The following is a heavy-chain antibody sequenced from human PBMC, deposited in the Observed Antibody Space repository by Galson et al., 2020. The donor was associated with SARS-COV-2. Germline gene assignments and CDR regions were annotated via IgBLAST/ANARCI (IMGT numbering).Heavy chain of an antibody. CDR2: IYYSGST. CDR3: ARLYGDYVLDYYYYGMDV. J-gene: IGHJ6*02. V-gene: IGHV4-31*03. D-gene: IGHD4-17*01. Sequence: SETLSLTCTVSGGSISSGGYYWSWIRQHPGKGLEWIGYIYYSGSTYYNPSLKSRVTISVDTSKNQFSLKLSSVTAADTAVYYCARLYGDYVLDYYYYGMDVWGQGTTVTVSS. CDR1: GGSISSGGYY.